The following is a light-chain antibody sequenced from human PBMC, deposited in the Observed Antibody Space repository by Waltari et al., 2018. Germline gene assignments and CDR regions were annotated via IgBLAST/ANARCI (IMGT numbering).Light chain of an antibody. V-gene: IGKV3-20*01. CDR1: QSIGSKN. J-gene: IGKJ2*03. CDR2: GAS. Sequence: EIVLTPSPGPLSLFPGERATLSCRASQSIGSKNLAWYQQKPDQAPRLLIYGASSRATGIPDRFSGSGSGTDFTLTISRLEPEYFAVYYCHQYGSSEYSFGQGTKLDIK. CDR3: HQYGSSEYS.